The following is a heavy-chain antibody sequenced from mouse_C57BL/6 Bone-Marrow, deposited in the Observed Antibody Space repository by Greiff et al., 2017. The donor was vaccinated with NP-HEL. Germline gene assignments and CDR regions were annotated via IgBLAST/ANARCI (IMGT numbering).Heavy chain of an antibody. D-gene: IGHD2-2*01. CDR1: GYTFTSYW. Sequence: VQLQQPGTELVKPGASGYTFTSYWMHWVKQRPGQGLEWIGNINPSNGGTNYNEKFKSKATLTVDKSSSTAYMQLSSLTSEDSAVYYCAREGDLLWLRRGYFDYWGQGTTLTVSS. CDR3: AREGDLLWLRRGYFDY. J-gene: IGHJ2*01. CDR2: INPSNGGT. V-gene: IGHV1-53*01.